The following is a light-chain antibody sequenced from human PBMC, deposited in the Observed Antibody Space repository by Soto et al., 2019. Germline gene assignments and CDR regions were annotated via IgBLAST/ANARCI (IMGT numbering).Light chain of an antibody. J-gene: IGKJ4*01. Sequence: EIVLTQSPGALSLSPGERAILSCRASQSLSSNYLAWYQQKPGQAPRLLIYATSSRATGIPDRFSASGSGTDCTLTIRRLQPEDSAVYYCQQFGYFGGGTKVEIK. CDR3: QQFGY. V-gene: IGKV3-20*01. CDR1: QSLSSNY. CDR2: ATS.